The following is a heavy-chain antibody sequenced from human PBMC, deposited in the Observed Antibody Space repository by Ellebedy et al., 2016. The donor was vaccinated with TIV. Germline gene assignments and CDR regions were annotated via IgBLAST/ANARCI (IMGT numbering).Heavy chain of an antibody. D-gene: IGHD3-10*01. V-gene: IGHV3-9*01. Sequence: SLKISCAAPGFTFDEYAMHWVRQVPGKGLELVSGISWDSGSVGYGYSLRGRFTISRDNAKNALYLQMNRLGAEDRALYYCAKDSSSMVRGPFDYWGQGTLVTVSS. CDR2: ISWDSGSV. CDR3: AKDSSSMVRGPFDY. CDR1: GFTFDEYA. J-gene: IGHJ4*02.